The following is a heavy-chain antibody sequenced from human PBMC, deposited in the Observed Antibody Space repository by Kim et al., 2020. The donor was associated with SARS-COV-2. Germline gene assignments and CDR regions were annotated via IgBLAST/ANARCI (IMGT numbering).Heavy chain of an antibody. V-gene: IGHV1-18*04. CDR1: GYTFTSYG. CDR2: ISAYNGNT. Sequence: ASVKVSCKASGYTFTSYGISWVRQAPGQGLEWMGWISAYNGNTNYAQKLQGRVTMTTDTSTSTAYMELRSLRSDDTAVYYCARNLGPAAGTFGGWFDPWGQGTLVTVSS. CDR3: ARNLGPAAGTFGGWFDP. D-gene: IGHD6-13*01. J-gene: IGHJ5*02.